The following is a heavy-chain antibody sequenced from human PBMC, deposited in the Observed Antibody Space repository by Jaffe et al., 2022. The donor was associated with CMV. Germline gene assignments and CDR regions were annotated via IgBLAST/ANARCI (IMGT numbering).Heavy chain of an antibody. D-gene: IGHD4-17*01. V-gene: IGHV3-21*01. CDR2: ISSSSSYI. Sequence: EVQLVESGGGLVKPGGSLRLSCAASGFTFSSYSMNWVRQAPGKGLEWVSSISSSSSYIYYADSVKGRFTISRDNAKNSLYLQMNSLRAEDTAVYYCARGQPTTVTTPSAFDIWGQGTMVTVSS. J-gene: IGHJ3*02. CDR3: ARGQPTTVTTPSAFDI. CDR1: GFTFSSYS.